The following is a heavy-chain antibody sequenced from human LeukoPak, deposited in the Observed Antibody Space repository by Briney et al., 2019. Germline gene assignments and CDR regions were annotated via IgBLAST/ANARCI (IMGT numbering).Heavy chain of an antibody. CDR1: AFTFDDYA. CDR3: AKDGSSL. D-gene: IGHD2-2*01. CDR2: VRGDGGST. J-gene: IGHJ4*02. Sequence: KPGGSLRLSCAASAFTFDDYAMHWIRHDPGKGVEWLSLVRGDGGSTYYADSVKGRFTISRDNSKNSQYLRMNSLRTEDTALYYCAKDGSSLWGQGTRVTVSS. V-gene: IGHV3-43*02.